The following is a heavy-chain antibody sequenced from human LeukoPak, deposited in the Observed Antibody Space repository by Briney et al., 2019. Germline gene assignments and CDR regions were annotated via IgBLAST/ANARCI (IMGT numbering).Heavy chain of an antibody. CDR1: GGSISSTTHY. Sequence: SETLSLTCTVSGGSISSTTHYWSWIRQPPGKGLEWIGSMHYSGIIYYNPSLKSRVTISVDTSKNQFSLKLTSVTAADTAVYYCARQPSSSWYRGYFDYWGQGTLVTVSS. CDR2: MHYSGII. CDR3: ARQPSSSWYRGYFDY. D-gene: IGHD6-13*01. V-gene: IGHV4-39*01. J-gene: IGHJ4*02.